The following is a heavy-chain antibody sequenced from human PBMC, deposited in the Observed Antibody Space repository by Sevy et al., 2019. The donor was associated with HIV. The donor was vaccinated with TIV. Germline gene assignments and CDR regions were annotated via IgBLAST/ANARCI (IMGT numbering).Heavy chain of an antibody. CDR3: ARWGLLSGTTDDAFDM. D-gene: IGHD1-7*01. CDR2: ISGSSTYI. CDR1: GFTFSTYS. V-gene: IGHV3-21*01. J-gene: IGHJ3*02. Sequence: GGSLRLSCAASGFTFSTYSMNWVRQAPGKGLEWVSSISGSSTYIYYADSVRGRFTISRDNAKNSLYLQMNSLRAEDTAVYYCARWGLLSGTTDDAFDMWGQRTMVTVSS.